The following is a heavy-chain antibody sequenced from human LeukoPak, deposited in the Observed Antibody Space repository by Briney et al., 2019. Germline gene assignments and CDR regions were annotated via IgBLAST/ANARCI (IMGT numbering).Heavy chain of an antibody. Sequence: GGSLRLSCAASGFTFSSYPMHWVRQAPGKGLEYVSAISSNGGSTYYANSVKGRLTISRDNSKNTLYLQMGSLRAEDMAVYYCARSPKGYYYGSGSSYGMDVWGQGTTVTVSS. D-gene: IGHD3-10*01. CDR2: ISSNGGST. CDR1: GFTFSSYP. CDR3: ARSPKGYYYGSGSSYGMDV. V-gene: IGHV3-64*01. J-gene: IGHJ6*02.